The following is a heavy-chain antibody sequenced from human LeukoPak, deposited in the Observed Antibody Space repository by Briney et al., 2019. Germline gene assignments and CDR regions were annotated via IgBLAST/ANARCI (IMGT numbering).Heavy chain of an antibody. D-gene: IGHD6-6*01. V-gene: IGHV3-21*01. Sequence: GGSLRLSCAASGFTFSAYDMNWVRQAPGKGLEWVSYISRDSAFVYYADSVKGRLTISRDNAKNSLYLQMESLRGEDTAVYYCARDDASTARASGMDVWGIGTRSPSLQ. J-gene: IGHJ6*04. CDR2: ISRDSAFV. CDR1: GFTFSAYD. CDR3: ARDDASTARASGMDV.